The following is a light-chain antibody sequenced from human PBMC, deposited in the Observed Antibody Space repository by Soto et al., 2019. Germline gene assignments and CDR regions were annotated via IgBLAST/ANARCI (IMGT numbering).Light chain of an antibody. CDR3: QQRSNWPSIS. V-gene: IGKV3D-20*02. CDR2: DAS. J-gene: IGKJ5*01. CDR1: QSVSNNY. Sequence: EIVMTQSPSTLSVSPGERATLSCRAIQSVSNNYLAWYQQKPGQAPRLLIYDASSRATDIPARFSGSGSGTDFTLTISSLEPEDFAIYYCQQRSNWPSISFGQGTRLEI.